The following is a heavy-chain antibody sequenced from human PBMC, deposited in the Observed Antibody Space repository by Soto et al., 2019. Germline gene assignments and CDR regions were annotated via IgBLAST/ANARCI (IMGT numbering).Heavy chain of an antibody. V-gene: IGHV3-11*01. D-gene: IGHD2-15*01. Sequence: GGSLRLSCAASGFAFSDYYTSRARQAPGKGVEWVSYIRTSGSTIYYADSVRGRFTISRDNAKNSLYLQMNSLRAEDTAVYYCARDGEGGLTRLNNWFDPWGQGTLVTVSS. CDR3: ARDGEGGLTRLNNWFDP. CDR1: GFAFSDYY. CDR2: IRTSGSTI. J-gene: IGHJ5*02.